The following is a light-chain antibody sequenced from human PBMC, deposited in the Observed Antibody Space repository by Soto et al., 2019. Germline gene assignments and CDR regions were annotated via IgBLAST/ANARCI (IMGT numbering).Light chain of an antibody. CDR3: QQYGLSPRT. J-gene: IGKJ1*01. CDR1: QSVSSSY. Sequence: EIVLTQSPGTLSFSPGARATLSCRASQSVSSSYLAWYQQPPGQAPRLFIYASFIRATGIPDRFSGSGSGTDFTLTISRLEPEDFAVYYCQQYGLSPRTFGRGTKVEIK. V-gene: IGKV3-20*01. CDR2: ASF.